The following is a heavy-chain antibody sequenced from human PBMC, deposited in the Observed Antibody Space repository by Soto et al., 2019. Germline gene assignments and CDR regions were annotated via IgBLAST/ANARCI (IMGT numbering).Heavy chain of an antibody. CDR2: IYHSGST. D-gene: IGHD2-21*02. J-gene: IGHJ3*02. Sequence: PSETLSLTCGVSGGSISSGGYSWSWIRQPPGKGLEWIGYIYHSGSTYYNPSLKSRVTISVDTSKNQFSLKLSSVTAADTAVYYCARHQNIVVVTAARGFDIWGQGTMVTVSS. CDR3: ARHQNIVVVTAARGFDI. CDR1: GGSISSGGYS. V-gene: IGHV4-30-2*03.